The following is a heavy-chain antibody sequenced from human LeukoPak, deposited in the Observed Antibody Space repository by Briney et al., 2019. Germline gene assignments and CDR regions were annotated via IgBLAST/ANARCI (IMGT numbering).Heavy chain of an antibody. V-gene: IGHV1-18*01. CDR3: ARGMGLLSGAAAGELGY. CDR1: GYTFTKYG. Sequence: VASVKVSCKASGYTFTKYGISWVRQAPGQGLEWMGWISAYNGDTNYAQKLQGRASMTTDTSTGTAYMELKSLRSDDTAMYYCARGMGLLSGAAAGELGYWGQGTLVTVSS. J-gene: IGHJ4*02. CDR2: ISAYNGDT. D-gene: IGHD6-13*01.